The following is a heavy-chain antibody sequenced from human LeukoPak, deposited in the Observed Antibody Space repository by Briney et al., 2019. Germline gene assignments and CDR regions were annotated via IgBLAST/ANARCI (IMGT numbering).Heavy chain of an antibody. D-gene: IGHD2-2*02. CDR1: GYTFTGHF. Sequence: ASVKVSCTSSGYTFTGHFMHWVRQAPGQGLEWMGWIDPKSGGTHYGHKFQGRVTMTRDTSMSTAYMELSRLKANDTAVYYCAREMGVVPNAIPTVDSWGEGTLVTVSS. V-gene: IGHV1-2*02. CDR3: AREMGVVPNAIPTVDS. CDR2: IDPKSGGT. J-gene: IGHJ4*02.